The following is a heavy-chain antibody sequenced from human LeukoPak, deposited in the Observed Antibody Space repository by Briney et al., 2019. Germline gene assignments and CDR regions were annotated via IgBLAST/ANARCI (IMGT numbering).Heavy chain of an antibody. CDR2: ISSSSSYI. CDR1: GFTFSSYS. V-gene: IGHV3-21*01. D-gene: IGHD2-15*01. CDR3: ARGPGYCSGGSCSYFDY. J-gene: IGHJ4*02. Sequence: TGGSLRLSCAASGFTFSSYSMNWVRQAPGKGLEWVSSISSSSSYIYYADSAKGRFTISRDNDKNSLYLQMNSLRAEDTAVDYCARGPGYCSGGSCSYFDYWSQGTLVTVSS.